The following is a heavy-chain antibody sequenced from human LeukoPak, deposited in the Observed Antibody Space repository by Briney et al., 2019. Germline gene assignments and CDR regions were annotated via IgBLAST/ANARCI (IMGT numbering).Heavy chain of an antibody. CDR3: AKDFLIGRAGTVDY. CDR2: IGSSGGST. J-gene: IGHJ4*02. V-gene: IGHV3-23*01. CDR1: GFTFSNYA. Sequence: GGSLRLSCTASGFTFSNYAMNWVRQAPGKGLEWVSAIGSSGGSTYYADSVKGRFTISRDNSRDTLYLQMNSPRAEDTAVYYCAKDFLIGRAGTVDYWGQGTLVTVSS. D-gene: IGHD6-13*01.